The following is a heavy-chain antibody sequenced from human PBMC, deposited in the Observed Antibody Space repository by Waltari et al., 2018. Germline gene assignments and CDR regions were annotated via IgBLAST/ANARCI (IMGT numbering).Heavy chain of an antibody. CDR1: GFTFSSYA. Sequence: QVQLVESGGGVVQPGRSLRLSCAASGFTFSSYAMHWVRQAPGKGLEGVAVISYDGSNKYYADSVKGRFTISRDNSKNTLYLQMNSLRAEDTAVYYCARDYYGDYVEDYYYGMDVWGQGTTVTVSS. V-gene: IGHV3-30-3*01. D-gene: IGHD4-17*01. CDR2: ISYDGSNK. J-gene: IGHJ6*02. CDR3: ARDYYGDYVEDYYYGMDV.